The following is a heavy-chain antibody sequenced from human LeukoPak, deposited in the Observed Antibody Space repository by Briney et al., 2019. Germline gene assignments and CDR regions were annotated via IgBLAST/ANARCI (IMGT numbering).Heavy chain of an antibody. CDR3: ARLLPRTGTTAYYFHNDMDV. CDR1: GVASSGNY. CDR2: INHSGST. D-gene: IGHD1-1*01. V-gene: IGHV4-34*01. Sequence: SETLSLTCGVYGVASSGNYWSWIRQSPGRGLEWIGEINHSGSTNYNPSLKSRVIISIDTSRNQFSLKLSSVTAADTADYYCARLLPRTGTTAYYFHNDMDVWGKGTTVTISS. J-gene: IGHJ6*03.